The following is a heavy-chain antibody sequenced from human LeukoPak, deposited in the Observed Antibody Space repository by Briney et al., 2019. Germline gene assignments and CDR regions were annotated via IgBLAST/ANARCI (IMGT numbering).Heavy chain of an antibody. CDR2: ISSSGSII. CDR1: AFTFSSYE. V-gene: IGHV3-48*03. J-gene: IGHJ3*02. D-gene: IGHD6-6*01. CDR3: ARGATRRSSGAFDI. Sequence: GWSLRLSCAASAFTFSSYELNWVRQAPGKGLEWISYISSSGSIINYADSVKGRFTISRDNAKNSLYLQMNSLRAEDTAVYYCARGATRRSSGAFDIWGQGTMVTVSS.